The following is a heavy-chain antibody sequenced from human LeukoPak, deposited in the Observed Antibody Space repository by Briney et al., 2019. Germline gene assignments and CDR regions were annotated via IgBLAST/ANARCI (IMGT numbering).Heavy chain of an antibody. D-gene: IGHD3-10*01. Sequence: NPSETLSLTCTVSGGSISSGGYYCSWIRQHPGKGLEWIGYFYYSGNTYYNPSLKSRVSVSVDTSKNQFSLKLSSVTAADTAVYYCARDGEWFGEFPFYYYYYGMDVWGQGTTVTVSS. CDR3: ARDGEWFGEFPFYYYYYGMDV. V-gene: IGHV4-31*03. CDR2: FYYSGNT. CDR1: GGSISSGGYY. J-gene: IGHJ6*02.